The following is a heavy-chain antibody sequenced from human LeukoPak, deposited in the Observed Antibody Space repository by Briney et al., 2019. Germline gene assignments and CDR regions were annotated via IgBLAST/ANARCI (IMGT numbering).Heavy chain of an antibody. CDR3: ARDGQQLAVPFDY. D-gene: IGHD6-13*01. Sequence: PSETLSLTCTVSGGSISSSSYYWGWIRQPQGTGLEWIGSIYYSGSTYYNPSLKSRVNISVDTSKNEFPLTLSSVTAADTAVYYCARDGQQLAVPFDYWGQGTLVTVSS. CDR2: IYYSGST. J-gene: IGHJ4*02. CDR1: GGSISSSSYY. V-gene: IGHV4-39*06.